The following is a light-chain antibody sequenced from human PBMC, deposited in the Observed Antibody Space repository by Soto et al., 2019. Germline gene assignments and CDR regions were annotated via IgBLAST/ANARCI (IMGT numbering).Light chain of an antibody. V-gene: IGKV1-9*01. CDR2: AAS. J-gene: IGKJ1*01. CDR3: QQLSSFS. Sequence: IQLTQSPSSLSASLGDRVTITCRASQGISSYLAWYQQKPGKAPKLLIYAASTMQSGVPSRFSGSGSGTDFTLTISSLQPEDFATYYCQQLSSFSFGQGTKVEIK. CDR1: QGISSY.